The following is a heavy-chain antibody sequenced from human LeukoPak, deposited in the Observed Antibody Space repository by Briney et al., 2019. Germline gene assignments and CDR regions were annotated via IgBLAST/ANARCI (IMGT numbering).Heavy chain of an antibody. D-gene: IGHD2-15*01. CDR1: GYRFSDYY. V-gene: IGHV1-2*02. CDR3: ARGYCSGGSCYHFES. J-gene: IGHJ4*02. Sequence: ASVKVSCKTSGYRFSDYYMHWVRQAPGQGLEWMGWVNSNTGGTHYAQKFEGRVAMTRDTSISTAYMELSRLKSDDTAVYYCARGYCSGGSCYHFESWGQGTLVTVSS. CDR2: VNSNTGGT.